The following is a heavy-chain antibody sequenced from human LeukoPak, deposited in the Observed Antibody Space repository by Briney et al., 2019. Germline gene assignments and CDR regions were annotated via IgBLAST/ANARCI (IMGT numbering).Heavy chain of an antibody. Sequence: GGSLRLSCAGSGFNFSNSAMNWVRQTPEKGLEWVSFISGSGGSIHCGGSVKGRFTISRDNSKNMVYLQMSSLRPDDTAKYFCARGHIRGWYYFDYWGQGTLVTVSS. CDR1: GFNFSNSA. V-gene: IGHV3-23*01. CDR3: ARGHIRGWYYFDY. CDR2: ISGSGGSI. J-gene: IGHJ4*02. D-gene: IGHD3-10*01.